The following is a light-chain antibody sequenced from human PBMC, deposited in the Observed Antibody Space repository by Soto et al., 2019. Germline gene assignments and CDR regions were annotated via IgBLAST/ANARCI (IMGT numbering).Light chain of an antibody. V-gene: IGLV2-14*01. J-gene: IGLJ1*01. CDR3: SSYTSSSTLEV. CDR1: NSDDGGYNY. Sequence: QSMLTQPASSSGSPGQSITISYTGTNSDDGGYNYVSWYQQHPGKAPKLMIYDVSNRPSGVSNRFSGSKSGNTASLTISGLQAEDEADYYCSSYTSSSTLEVFGTGTKVNVL. CDR2: DVS.